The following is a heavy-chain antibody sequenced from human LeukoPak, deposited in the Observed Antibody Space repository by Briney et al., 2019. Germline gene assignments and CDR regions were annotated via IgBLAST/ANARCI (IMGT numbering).Heavy chain of an antibody. V-gene: IGHV1-18*01. CDR3: ARSLSRFLEWSYRSYYYYYMDV. CDR1: GYIFTSFG. CDR2: ISTYNGNT. Sequence: ASVKVSCKTSGYIFTSFGITWVRQAPGQGLEWMGWISTYNGNTNYAQNLQGRVTMTTDTSTSTAYMELRSLRSDDTAVYYCARSLSRFLEWSYRSYYYYYMDVWGKGTTVTVSS. J-gene: IGHJ6*03. D-gene: IGHD3-3*01.